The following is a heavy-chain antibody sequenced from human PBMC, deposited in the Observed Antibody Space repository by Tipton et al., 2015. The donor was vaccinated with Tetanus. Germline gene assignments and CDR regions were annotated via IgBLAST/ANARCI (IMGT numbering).Heavy chain of an antibody. CDR1: GGSISSGGYY. V-gene: IGHV4-31*03. CDR2: IYNSGSA. CDR3: ARDQARGARGWNYFDY. D-gene: IGHD1-26*01. Sequence: LRLSCTVSGGSISSGGYYWSWIRQLPGKGLEWIGDIYNSGSAYYNPSLKSRVTISVDTSKNQFSLKLNSLTAADTAVYYCARDQARGARGWNYFDYWGQGSLVTVSS. J-gene: IGHJ4*02.